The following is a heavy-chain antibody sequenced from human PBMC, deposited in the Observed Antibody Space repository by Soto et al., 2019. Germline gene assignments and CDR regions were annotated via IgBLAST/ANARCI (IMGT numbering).Heavy chain of an antibody. D-gene: IGHD2-15*01. Sequence: GGSLRLSCAASGFTFRSYSMNWVRQAPGKGLEWVSYISSSNRTINYADSVKGRFIISRDNAKNSLYLQMHSLRDEDAAVYYCAREGWPLLQTGMDVWGQGTTVTVSS. V-gene: IGHV3-48*02. CDR2: ISSSNRTI. CDR3: AREGWPLLQTGMDV. CDR1: GFTFRSYS. J-gene: IGHJ6*02.